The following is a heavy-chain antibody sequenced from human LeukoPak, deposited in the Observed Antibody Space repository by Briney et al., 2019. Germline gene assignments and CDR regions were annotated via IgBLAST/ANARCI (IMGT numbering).Heavy chain of an antibody. CDR3: ARAGWIITSGIDY. Sequence: AETLSLTCGVSGYSISRGYYWAWIRQPPGKGLEWIGTIYHTGSTYYTPSLGSRVTISVDTSKNEFSLNLNSVTAADTAVYYCARAGWIITSGIDYWGQGALVTVSS. V-gene: IGHV4-38-2*01. J-gene: IGHJ4*02. CDR2: IYHTGST. CDR1: GYSISRGYY. D-gene: IGHD3-10*01.